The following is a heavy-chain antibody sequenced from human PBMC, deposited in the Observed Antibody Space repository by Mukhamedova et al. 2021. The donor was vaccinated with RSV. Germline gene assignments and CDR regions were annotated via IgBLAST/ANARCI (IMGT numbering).Heavy chain of an antibody. CDR3: AGIYDILKGWFDP. J-gene: IGHJ5*02. Sequence: MGRVTISVDKSKNQFSLKLSSVTAADTAVYYCAGIYDILKGWFDPWGQGTLVTVSS. D-gene: IGHD3-9*01. V-gene: IGHV4-4*02.